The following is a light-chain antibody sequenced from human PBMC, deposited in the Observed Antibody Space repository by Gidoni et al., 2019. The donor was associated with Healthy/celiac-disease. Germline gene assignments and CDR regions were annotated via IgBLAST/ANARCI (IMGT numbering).Light chain of an antibody. CDR1: SSNIGAGYD. CDR2: GNS. J-gene: IGLJ2*01. CDR3: QSYDSSLSGSSVV. V-gene: IGLV1-40*01. Sequence: QSVLTQPTSVSGAPGQMVPISCTGSSSNIGAGYDVHWYQQLPGPAPKLLIYGNSNRPSGVPDRFSGSKSGTSASLAITGLQAEDEADYYCQSYDSSLSGSSVVFGGGTKLTVL.